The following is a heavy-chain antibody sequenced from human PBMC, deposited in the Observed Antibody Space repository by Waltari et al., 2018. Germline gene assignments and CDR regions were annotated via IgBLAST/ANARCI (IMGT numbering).Heavy chain of an antibody. CDR2: IICDGGST. D-gene: IGHD5-12*01. Sequence: EVQLEESGGGLVQPGGSRRLSCEASGFDFTKHYMHWVRQGPGKGLVGVSRIICDGGSTSYADSVKGRFTISRDNSKNTLYLQMNSFRAEDTGIYYCAREGGGFDYTPDYWGQGTLVTVSS. CDR3: AREGGGFDYTPDY. CDR1: GFDFTKHY. V-gene: IGHV3-74*01. J-gene: IGHJ4*02.